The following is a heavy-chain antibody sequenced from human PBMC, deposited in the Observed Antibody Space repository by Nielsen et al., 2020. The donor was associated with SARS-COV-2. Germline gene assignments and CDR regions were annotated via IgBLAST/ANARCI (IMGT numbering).Heavy chain of an antibody. V-gene: IGHV4-39*07. Sequence: SETLSLTCTVSGGSISSSSYYWGWIRQPPGKGLEWIGSIYYSGSTYYNPSLKSRVTISVDTSKNQFSLKLSSVTAADTAVYYCARLGGPRYFDWLSTNRYYYGMDVWGQGTTVTVSS. CDR2: IYYSGST. CDR1: GGSISSSSYY. CDR3: ARLGGPRYFDWLSTNRYYYGMDV. D-gene: IGHD3-9*01. J-gene: IGHJ6*02.